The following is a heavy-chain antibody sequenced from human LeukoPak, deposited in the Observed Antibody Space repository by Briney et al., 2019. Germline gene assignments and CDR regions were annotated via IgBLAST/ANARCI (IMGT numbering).Heavy chain of an antibody. CDR3: ARVCSGGSCYTPPFDY. CDR1: GYTFTSYD. J-gene: IGHJ4*02. V-gene: IGHV1-8*01. CDR2: MNPNSGNT. D-gene: IGHD2-15*01. Sequence: ASVKVSCKASGYTFTSYDINWVRQATGQGLEWMGWMNPNSGNTGYAQKFQGRVTMTRNTSISTAYMELSSLRSEDTAVYYCARVCSGGSCYTPPFDYWAREPWSPSPQ.